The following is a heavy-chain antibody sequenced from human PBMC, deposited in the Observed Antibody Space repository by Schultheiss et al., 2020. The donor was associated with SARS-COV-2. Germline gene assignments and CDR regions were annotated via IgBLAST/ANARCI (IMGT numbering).Heavy chain of an antibody. J-gene: IGHJ4*02. CDR1: GFTFGDYA. V-gene: IGHV3-49*04. CDR2: IRSKAYGGTT. D-gene: IGHD6-6*01. CDR3: ARDVAARSLYYFDY. Sequence: LKISCTASGFTFGDYAMSWVRQAPGKGLEWVGFIRSKAYGGTTEYAASVKGRFTISRDDSKSIAYLQMNSLKTEDTAVYYCARDVAARSLYYFDYWGQGTLVTVSS.